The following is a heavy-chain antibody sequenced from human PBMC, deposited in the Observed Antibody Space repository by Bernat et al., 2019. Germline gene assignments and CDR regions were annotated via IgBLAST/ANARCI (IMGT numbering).Heavy chain of an antibody. CDR3: AERHAGMAGGGLVDY. D-gene: IGHD3-16*01. CDR1: GYTFTSYG. Sequence: QVQLVQSGAEVKKPGASVKVSCKASGYTFTSYGISWVRQAPGQGLEWMGWISAYNGNTNYAQKLQGRVTMTAETTKHTSFKGRRSLGPDEAAVYCGAERHAGMAGGGLVDYWGQGTLVTVSS. V-gene: IGHV1-18*01. J-gene: IGHJ4*02. CDR2: ISAYNGNT.